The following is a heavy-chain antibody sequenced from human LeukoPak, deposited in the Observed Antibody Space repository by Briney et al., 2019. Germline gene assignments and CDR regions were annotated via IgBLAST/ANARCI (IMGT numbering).Heavy chain of an antibody. D-gene: IGHD6-13*01. J-gene: IGHJ6*02. Sequence: GGSLRPSCAASGFTFSSYEMNWVRQAPGKGLEWVSSISSSSSYIYYADSVKGRFTISRDNAKNSLYLQMNSLRAEDTAVYYCARDKQQLGPGGMDVWGQGTTVTVSS. V-gene: IGHV3-21*01. CDR3: ARDKQQLGPGGMDV. CDR2: ISSSSSYI. CDR1: GFTFSSYE.